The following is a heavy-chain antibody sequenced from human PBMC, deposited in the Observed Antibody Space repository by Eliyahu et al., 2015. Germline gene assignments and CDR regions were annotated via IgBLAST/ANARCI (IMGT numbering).Heavy chain of an antibody. D-gene: IGHD3-22*01. J-gene: IGHJ3*02. V-gene: IGHV3-23*04. Sequence: EVQLVESGGGLVQPGGSLRLSCAASGFTFSSYAXXWVRQAPGKGXEWVSAISGSGGSXYXADSVKGRFTISRDNSKNTLYLQMNSVRAEDTAVYYCAKGGPLDSSGYYYPLAFDIWGQGTMVTVSS. CDR3: AKGGPLDSSGYYYPLAFDI. CDR1: GFTFSSYA. CDR2: ISGSGGSX.